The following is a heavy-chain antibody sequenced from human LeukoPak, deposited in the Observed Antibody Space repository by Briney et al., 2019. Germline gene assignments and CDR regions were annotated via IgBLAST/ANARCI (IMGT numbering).Heavy chain of an antibody. CDR2: IYSGGST. J-gene: IGHJ4*02. D-gene: IGHD3-22*01. V-gene: IGHV3-53*01. CDR3: ARRGNSGYSLDY. CDR1: GFTVSNSY. Sequence: PGGSLRLSCAASGFTVSNSYMSWVRQAPGKGLEWVSVIYSGGSTYYADSVKGRFTISRGNSKNTLYLQMNSPRAEVTAMYYCARRGNSGYSLDYWGQGTLVTVSS.